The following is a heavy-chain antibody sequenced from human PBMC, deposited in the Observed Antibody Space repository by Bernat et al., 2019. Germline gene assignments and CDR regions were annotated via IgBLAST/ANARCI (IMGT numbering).Heavy chain of an antibody. J-gene: IGHJ4*02. V-gene: IGHV4-34*01. CDR1: GGSFSGYY. Sequence: YGGSFSGYYWSWIRQPPGKGLELIGEINHRGSTNYNPSLKSQVTISVDTSKNQFSLKLSSVTAAETAGYYCARGRGYSGEGYDKMKDYGGQGTL. D-gene: IGHD5-12*01. CDR3: ARGRGYSGEGYDKMKDY. CDR2: INHRGST.